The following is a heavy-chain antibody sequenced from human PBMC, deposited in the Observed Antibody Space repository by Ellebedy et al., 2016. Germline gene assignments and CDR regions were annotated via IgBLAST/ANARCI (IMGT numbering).Heavy chain of an antibody. CDR1: GYTFTNYA. Sequence: ASVKVSCKASGYTFTNYAMHWVRQAPGQRLEWMGWINTDNGNTKYSQKFQGRVTITRDTSASTAYMELSSLKSEDTAVYSCARGSYSGYDPFDYWGQGTLVTVSS. CDR3: ARGSYSGYDPFDY. V-gene: IGHV1-3*04. J-gene: IGHJ4*02. CDR2: INTDNGNT. D-gene: IGHD5-12*01.